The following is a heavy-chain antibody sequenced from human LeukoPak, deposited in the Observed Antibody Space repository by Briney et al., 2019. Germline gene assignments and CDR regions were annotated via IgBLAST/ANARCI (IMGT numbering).Heavy chain of an antibody. D-gene: IGHD3-22*01. CDR2: FSGSGGST. CDR3: VNFPRITMIVVDTRLAAFDI. CDR1: GFTFSSYA. Sequence: GGSLRLSCAASGFTFSSYAMSWVRQAPGKGLECISGFSGSGGSTYYADSVKGRFTISRDNSKNTLYLQMNSLRAEDTAVYYCVNFPRITMIVVDTRLAAFDIWGQGTMVTVSS. V-gene: IGHV3-23*01. J-gene: IGHJ3*02.